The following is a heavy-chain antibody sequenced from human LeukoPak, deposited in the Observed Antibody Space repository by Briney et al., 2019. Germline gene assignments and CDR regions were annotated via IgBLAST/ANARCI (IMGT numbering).Heavy chain of an antibody. V-gene: IGHV4-59*01. CDR1: GGSFSGYY. J-gene: IGHJ4*02. CDR3: AKQAFCSSSNCYPFDY. CDR2: IYYSGTT. Sequence: PSETLSLTCAVYGGSFSGYYWSWIRQPPGKGLEWIGYIYYSGTTSYNPSLKSRVTISVDTSKNQFSLKLSSVTAADTAVYYCAKQAFCSSSNCYPFDYWGQGTLVTVSS. D-gene: IGHD2-2*01.